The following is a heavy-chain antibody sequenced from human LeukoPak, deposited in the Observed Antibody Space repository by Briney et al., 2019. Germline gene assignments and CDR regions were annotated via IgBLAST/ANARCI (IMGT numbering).Heavy chain of an antibody. CDR2: IKSKTDGGTT. CDR1: GFTFSNYW. CDR3: TTLGARLDAFDI. V-gene: IGHV3-15*01. J-gene: IGHJ3*02. D-gene: IGHD4/OR15-4a*01. Sequence: GGSLRLSCAASGFTFSNYWMIWVRQAPGKGLVWVGRIKSKTDGGTTDYAVPVEGRFTISRDDSKNTLYLQMNSLKTEDTAVYYCTTLGARLDAFDIWGQGRMVTVSS.